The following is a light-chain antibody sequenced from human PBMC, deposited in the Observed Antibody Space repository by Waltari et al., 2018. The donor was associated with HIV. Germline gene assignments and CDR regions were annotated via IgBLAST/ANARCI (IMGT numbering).Light chain of an antibody. CDR3: YSYAGSYTSV. Sequence: QSALTQPRSVSGSPGKPVTISCTGTSSDVGGYNYVSWYQQHPGKAPKLMIYDVNKRPSGVPDRFAGSKSGNTASLTISGLQTEDEADYYCYSYAGSYTSVFGTGTTVTVL. CDR1: SSDVGGYNY. CDR2: DVN. V-gene: IGLV2-11*01. J-gene: IGLJ1*01.